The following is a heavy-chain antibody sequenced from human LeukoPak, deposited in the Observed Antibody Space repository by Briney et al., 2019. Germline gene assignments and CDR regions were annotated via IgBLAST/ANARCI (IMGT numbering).Heavy chain of an antibody. Sequence: ASVKVSCKASGYTFTSYGISWVRQAPGQGLEWMGWISAYNGNTNYAQKLQGRVTMTTDTSTSTAYTELRSLRSDDTAVYYCARDQGEDYDFWSGYLDYFDYWGQGTLVTVSS. D-gene: IGHD3-3*01. CDR2: ISAYNGNT. CDR3: ARDQGEDYDFWSGYLDYFDY. V-gene: IGHV1-18*01. CDR1: GYTFTSYG. J-gene: IGHJ4*02.